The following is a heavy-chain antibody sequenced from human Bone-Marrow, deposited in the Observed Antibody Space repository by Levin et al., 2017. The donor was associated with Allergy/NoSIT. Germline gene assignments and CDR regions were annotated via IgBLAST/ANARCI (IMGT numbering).Heavy chain of an antibody. CDR3: ARARGSTHFRLSGDFEY. J-gene: IGHJ4*02. CDR1: AYTFVGYY. CDR2: INPHSGDT. V-gene: IGHV1-2*06. D-gene: IGHD2-21*01. Sequence: PGGSLRLSCETSAYTFVGYYIHWVRQAPGQGLEWMGRINPHSGDTDLAHKFQGRVTLTRNIGVRTAYMDLRSLTSDDTAMYYCARARGSTHFRLSGDFEYWGQGTLVTVFS.